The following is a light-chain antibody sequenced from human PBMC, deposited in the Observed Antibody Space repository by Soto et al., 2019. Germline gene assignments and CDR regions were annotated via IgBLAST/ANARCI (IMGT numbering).Light chain of an antibody. CDR3: QQYGSSPPIT. Sequence: EIGMAQSPATLSVSPWERATLSCRASQSVSSSYLAWYQQKPGQAPRLLIYGASSRATGIPDRFSGSGSGTDFTLTISRLEPEDFAVYYCQQYGSSPPITFGQGTRLEIK. V-gene: IGKV3-20*01. CDR1: QSVSSSY. CDR2: GAS. J-gene: IGKJ5*01.